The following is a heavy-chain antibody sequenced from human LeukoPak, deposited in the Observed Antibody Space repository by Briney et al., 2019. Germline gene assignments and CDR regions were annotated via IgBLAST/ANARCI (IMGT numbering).Heavy chain of an antibody. CDR3: AKGRGWEASYYYYYMDV. J-gene: IGHJ6*03. D-gene: IGHD1-26*01. V-gene: IGHV3-21*01. Sequence: GGSLRLSCAASGFTFSSYSMNWVRQAPGKGLEWVSSISSSSSYIYYADSVKGRFTISRDNAKNSLYLQMNSLRAEDTAVYYCAKGRGWEASYYYYYMDVWGKGTTVTISS. CDR2: ISSSSSYI. CDR1: GFTFSSYS.